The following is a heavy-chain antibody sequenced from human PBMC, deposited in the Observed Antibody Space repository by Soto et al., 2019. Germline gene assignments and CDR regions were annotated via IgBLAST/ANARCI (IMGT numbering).Heavy chain of an antibody. V-gene: IGHV3-74*01. D-gene: IGHD3-16*01. CDR3: ATSISVGGGG. J-gene: IGHJ4*02. Sequence: EVQLVESGGGLVQPGGSLRLSCAASGFTFSSYWLHWVRQAPGEGLVWVSRINSDGSSTRYADSVKGRFTISRDNAKNTLYLQMNNLRFEDTALYYCATSISVGGGGWGQGTLVTVSS. CDR2: INSDGSST. CDR1: GFTFSSYW.